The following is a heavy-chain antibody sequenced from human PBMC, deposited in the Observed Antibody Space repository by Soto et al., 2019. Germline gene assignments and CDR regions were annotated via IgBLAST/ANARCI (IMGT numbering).Heavy chain of an antibody. V-gene: IGHV4-59*01. J-gene: IGHJ3*01. Sequence: SETLSLTCIVSGGSISSFYWNWIRQPPGKGLEWIGSIFDRGNTNYNPSLKSRVTISVDTSKTQFSLRLTSVTAADTAVYYCARGLNTAWYRAFDLWGQGTLVTVSS. CDR1: GGSISSFY. CDR2: IFDRGNT. CDR3: ARGLNTAWYRAFDL. D-gene: IGHD6-13*01.